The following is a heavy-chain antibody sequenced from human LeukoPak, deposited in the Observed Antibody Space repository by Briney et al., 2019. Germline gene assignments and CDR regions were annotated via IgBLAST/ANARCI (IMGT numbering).Heavy chain of an antibody. V-gene: IGHV4-59*08. CDR3: ARHQYSRGWYRGNSGYFDY. J-gene: IGHJ4*02. Sequence: PSETLSLTCTVSGGSISSYYWSWIRQPPGKGLEWIGYIYYSGSTNYNPSLKSRITISVDTSKNQFSLKLSSVTAADTAVYYCARHQYSRGWYRGNSGYFDYWGQGTLVTVSS. CDR2: IYYSGST. CDR1: GGSISSYY. D-gene: IGHD6-19*01.